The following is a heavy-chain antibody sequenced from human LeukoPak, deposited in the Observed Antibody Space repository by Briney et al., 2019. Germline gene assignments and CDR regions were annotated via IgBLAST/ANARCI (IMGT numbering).Heavy chain of an antibody. J-gene: IGHJ4*02. CDR3: SRQVVGNDY. D-gene: IGHD3-22*01. V-gene: IGHV4-34*01. Sequence: SETLSLTCAVYGESSFSSYYWSWIRQTPGGALEGIGEINHSGYTNYNPSLKSRVTLSIGTSKNQFSLRLNSVTAADTAVYYCSRQVVGNDYWGQGTLVTVSS. CDR1: GESSFSSYY. CDR2: INHSGYT.